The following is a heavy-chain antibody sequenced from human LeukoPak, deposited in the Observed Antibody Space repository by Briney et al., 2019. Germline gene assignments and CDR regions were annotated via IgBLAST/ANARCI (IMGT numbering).Heavy chain of an antibody. V-gene: IGHV1-18*04. CDR2: ISADNGNT. J-gene: IGHJ4*02. CDR3: ARDNPYYYDSSGYYYVNFDY. Sequence: GASVKVSCKGSGYTLSNHAFSWVRQAPGQGLEWMGWISADNGNTNHAQKFQGRVSLTTDTSTSTAYMELRSLRSDDTAVYYCARDNPYYYDSSGYYYVNFDYWGQGTLVTVSS. CDR1: GYTLSNHA. D-gene: IGHD3-22*01.